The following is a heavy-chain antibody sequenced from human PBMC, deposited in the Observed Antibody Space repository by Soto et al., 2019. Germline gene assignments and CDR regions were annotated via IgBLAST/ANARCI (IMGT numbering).Heavy chain of an antibody. D-gene: IGHD6-6*01. J-gene: IGHJ6*02. CDR2: ISWNSGSI. Sequence: GGSLRLSCAASGFTFDDYAMHWVRQAPGKGLEWVSGISWNSGSIGYADPVKGRFTISRDNAKNSLYLQMNSLRAEDTALYYYAKGGSEADSSFCYYYGMDVWGQGTTVTVSS. CDR1: GFTFDDYA. CDR3: AKGGSEADSSFCYYYGMDV. V-gene: IGHV3-9*01.